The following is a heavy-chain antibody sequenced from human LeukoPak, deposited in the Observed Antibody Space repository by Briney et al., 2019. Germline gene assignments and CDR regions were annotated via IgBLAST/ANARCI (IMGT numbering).Heavy chain of an antibody. CDR1: GGTFSSYA. J-gene: IGHJ3*02. CDR2: IIPIFGTA. CDR3: ADVGYSGSSGAFDT. D-gene: IGHD1-26*01. V-gene: IGHV1-69*13. Sequence: SVKVSCKASGGTFSSYAISWVRQAPGQGLEWMGGIIPIFGTANYAQKFQGRVTITADESTSTAYMELSSLRSEDTAVYYCADVGYSGSSGAFDTWGQGTMVTVSS.